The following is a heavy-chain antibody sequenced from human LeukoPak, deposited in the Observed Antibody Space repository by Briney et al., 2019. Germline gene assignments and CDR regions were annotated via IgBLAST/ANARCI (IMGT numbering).Heavy chain of an antibody. CDR2: MNPSSGNT. Sequence: ASVQVSCKATGYSFSSYDINWVRQATGQGPEWIGWMNPSSGNTGYAQRFQGRVTMTRDTSTSTAYLELSSLTSEDTAVYYCARALAAAGTVLLTGWGQGTLVTVSS. CDR3: ARALAAAGTVLLTG. CDR1: GYSFSSYD. J-gene: IGHJ4*02. D-gene: IGHD6-13*01. V-gene: IGHV1-8*01.